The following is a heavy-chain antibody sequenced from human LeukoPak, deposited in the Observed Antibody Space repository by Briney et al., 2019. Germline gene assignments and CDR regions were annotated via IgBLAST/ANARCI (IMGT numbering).Heavy chain of an antibody. J-gene: IGHJ4*02. CDR1: GFTVSSNY. CDR2: IYSGGST. V-gene: IGHV3-53*05. D-gene: IGHD1-7*01. CDR3: AKDGNGITGTT. Sequence: TGGSLRLSCAASGFTVSSNYMCWVRQAPGKGLEWVSVIYSGGSTYYADSVKGRFTISRDNSKNTLYLQMNSLRAEDTAVYYCAKDGNGITGTTWGQGTLVTVSS.